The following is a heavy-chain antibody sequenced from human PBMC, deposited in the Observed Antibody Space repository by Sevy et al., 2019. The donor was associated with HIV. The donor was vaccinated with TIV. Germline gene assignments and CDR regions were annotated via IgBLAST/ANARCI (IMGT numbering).Heavy chain of an antibody. CDR3: TRAGIGSGYCSSTSCSQDY. Sequence: GGSLRLSCTASGFTFGDYAMSWFRQAPGKGLEWVGFIRSKAYGGTTEYAASMKGRFTISRDDSKSIAYLQMNSLKTQDKAVYYCTRAGIGSGYCSSTSCSQDYWGQGTLVTVSS. J-gene: IGHJ4*02. D-gene: IGHD2-2*03. CDR1: GFTFGDYA. V-gene: IGHV3-49*03. CDR2: IRSKAYGGTT.